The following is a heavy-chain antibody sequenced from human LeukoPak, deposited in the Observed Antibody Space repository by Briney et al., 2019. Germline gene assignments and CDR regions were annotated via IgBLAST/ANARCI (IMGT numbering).Heavy chain of an antibody. V-gene: IGHV3-33*06. Sequence: GRSLRLSCAASGFSFSSYGMHWVRQAPGKGLEWVAVIWYDGSKEYYADSVKGRFTISRDNSKNTLYLQMNSLRAEDTAVYCCAKDRDTAMEIDYWGQGTLVTVSS. J-gene: IGHJ4*02. CDR1: GFSFSSYG. CDR2: IWYDGSKE. CDR3: AKDRDTAMEIDY. D-gene: IGHD5-18*01.